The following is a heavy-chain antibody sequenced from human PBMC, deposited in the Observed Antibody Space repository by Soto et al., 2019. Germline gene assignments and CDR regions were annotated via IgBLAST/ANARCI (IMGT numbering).Heavy chain of an antibody. J-gene: IGHJ5*02. V-gene: IGHV1-2*02. CDR3: ARVVGLRYQLLSSAIFDP. D-gene: IGHD2-2*01. Sequence: ASVKVSCKASGYTFTGYYMHWVRQAPGQGLEWMGWINPNSGGTNYAQKFQGRVTMTRDTSISPAYMELSRLRSDDTAVYYCARVVGLRYQLLSSAIFDPWGQGTLVTVSS. CDR2: INPNSGGT. CDR1: GYTFTGYY.